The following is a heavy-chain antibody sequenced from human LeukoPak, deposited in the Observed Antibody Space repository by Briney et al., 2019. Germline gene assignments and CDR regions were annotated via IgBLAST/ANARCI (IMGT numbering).Heavy chain of an antibody. V-gene: IGHV3-30*02. CDR2: IRYDGSNK. CDR1: GFTFSSYG. D-gene: IGHD3-10*01. CDR3: ANQLSRITMVRGVIFDY. Sequence: GGSLRLSCAASGFTFSSYGMHWVRQAPGKGLEWVAFIRYDGSNKYLADSVKGRFTISRDNSKNTLYLQMNSLRAEDTAVYYCANQLSRITMVRGVIFDYWGQGTLVTVSS. J-gene: IGHJ4*02.